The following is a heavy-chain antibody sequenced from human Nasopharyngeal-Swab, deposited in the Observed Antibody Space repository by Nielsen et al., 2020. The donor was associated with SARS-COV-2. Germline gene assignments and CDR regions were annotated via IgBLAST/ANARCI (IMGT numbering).Heavy chain of an antibody. D-gene: IGHD6-19*01. Sequence: SETLSLTCAVYGGSFRGYYWGGIRQPPGKGLEWIGSIYYSGSTYYNPSLKSRVTISVDTSKNQFSLKLSSVTAADTAVYYCARLQWLVPTPDAFDIWGQGTMVTVSS. V-gene: IGHV4-39*01. CDR1: GGSFRGYY. J-gene: IGHJ3*02. CDR2: IYYSGST. CDR3: ARLQWLVPTPDAFDI.